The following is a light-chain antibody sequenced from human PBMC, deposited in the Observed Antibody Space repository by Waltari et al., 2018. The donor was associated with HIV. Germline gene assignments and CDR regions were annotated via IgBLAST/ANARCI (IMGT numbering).Light chain of an antibody. CDR1: QHINMY. J-gene: IGKJ4*01. CDR3: QQTFSLPLT. CDR2: AAT. V-gene: IGKV1-39*01. Sequence: DIQITQSPSSLSASIGDRVTITCRTSQHINMYVNWYQQRPEKTPSLLIFAATTLHTGVPARVSASGSGTTFSLAISSLQVDDVATYYCQQTFSLPLTFGAGTKVEL.